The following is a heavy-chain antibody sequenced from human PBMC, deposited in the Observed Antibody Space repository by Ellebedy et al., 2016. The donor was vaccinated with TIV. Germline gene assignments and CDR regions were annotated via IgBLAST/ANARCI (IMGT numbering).Heavy chain of an antibody. J-gene: IGHJ4*02. D-gene: IGHD3-22*01. Sequence: DSVKGRFTISRDNAKNSFFLQMNTLRAEDTAVYYCTRDYYDSIAFDYWGQGTQVTVSS. CDR3: TRDYYDSIAFDY. V-gene: IGHV3-7*01.